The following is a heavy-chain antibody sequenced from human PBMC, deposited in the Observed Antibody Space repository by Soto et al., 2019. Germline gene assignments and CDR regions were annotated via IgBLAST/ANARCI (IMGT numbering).Heavy chain of an antibody. Sequence: QVQLQESGPGVVKPSQTLSLTCTVSGGSFSSGDYYWSWVRQPPGKGLEWIGYIYYPGSTFNNPSLQSRVSISIDTSKTQFSLKLSSVTAADTAVYYCARIHFGDEPSYYYYGMDVWGQGTTVTVSS. CDR1: GGSFSSGDYY. CDR2: IYYPGST. D-gene: IGHD4-17*01. V-gene: IGHV4-30-4*01. J-gene: IGHJ6*02. CDR3: ARIHFGDEPSYYYYGMDV.